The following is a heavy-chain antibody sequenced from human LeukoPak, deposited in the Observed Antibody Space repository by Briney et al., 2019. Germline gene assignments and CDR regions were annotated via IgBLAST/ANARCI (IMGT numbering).Heavy chain of an antibody. V-gene: IGHV4-4*07. Sequence: TSETLSLTCTVSGGSISSYYWSWIRQPAGKGLEWIGRIYTSGSTNYNPSLKSRVTMSVDTSKNQFSLKLSSVTAADTAVYYCARDTLFVSWYSSSWYGMDVWGQGTTVTVSS. D-gene: IGHD6-13*01. J-gene: IGHJ6*02. CDR3: ARDTLFVSWYSSSWYGMDV. CDR2: IYTSGST. CDR1: GGSISSYY.